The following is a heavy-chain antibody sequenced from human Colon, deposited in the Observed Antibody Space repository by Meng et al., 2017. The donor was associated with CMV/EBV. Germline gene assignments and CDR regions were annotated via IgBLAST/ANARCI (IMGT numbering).Heavy chain of an antibody. CDR3: ARSGGWHSPFDY. V-gene: IGHV4-59*01. CDR1: GGSISSYY. J-gene: IGHJ4*02. D-gene: IGHD3-10*01. CDR2: IYYSGST. Sequence: SETLSLTCTVSGGSISSYYWSWVRQPPGKGLEWIGYIYYSGSTNYNPSLKSRVTLSVDTSKNQFSLKLSSVTAADTAVYYCARSGGWHSPFDYWGQGTLVTVSS.